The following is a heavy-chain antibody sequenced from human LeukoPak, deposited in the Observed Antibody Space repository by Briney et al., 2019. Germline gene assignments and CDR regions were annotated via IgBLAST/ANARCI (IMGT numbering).Heavy chain of an antibody. CDR3: ARDPGQQLVWRRSEVEYFQH. D-gene: IGHD6-13*01. Sequence: PGGSLRLSCAASGFTFSDYYMSWIRQAPGKGLEWVSYISSSGSTIYYADSVKGRFTISRDNAKNSLYLQMNSLRAEDTAVYYCARDPGQQLVWRRSEVEYFQHWGQGTLVTVSS. CDR2: ISSSGSTI. J-gene: IGHJ1*01. V-gene: IGHV3-11*01. CDR1: GFTFSDYY.